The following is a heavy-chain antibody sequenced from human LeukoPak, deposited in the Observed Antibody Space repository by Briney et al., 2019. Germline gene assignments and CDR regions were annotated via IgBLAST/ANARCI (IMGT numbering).Heavy chain of an antibody. V-gene: IGHV3-15*01. D-gene: IGHD6-19*01. J-gene: IGHJ4*02. Sequence: PGGSLRLSCAASGFTFSNAWMSWVRQAPGKGQEWVGRIKSKTDGGTTDYAAPVKGRFTISRDDSKNKLYLQMNSLKTEDTAVYYCTTGYPSYSSGWYGSLYYFDYWGQGTLVTVSS. CDR1: GFTFSNAW. CDR3: TTGYPSYSSGWYGSLYYFDY. CDR2: IKSKTDGGTT.